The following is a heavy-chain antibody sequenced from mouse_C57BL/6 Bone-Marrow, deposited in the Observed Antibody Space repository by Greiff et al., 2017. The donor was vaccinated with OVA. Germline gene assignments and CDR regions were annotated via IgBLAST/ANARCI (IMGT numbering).Heavy chain of an antibody. V-gene: IGHV1-15*01. J-gene: IGHJ3*01. CDR1: GYTFTDYE. Sequence: QVQLQQSGAELVRPGASVTLSCKASGYTFTDYEMHWVKQTPVHGLEWIGAIDPETGGTAYNQKFKGKAILTADKSSSTAYMELRSLTSEDSAVYYGTRWGQLRSLLLFAYWGQGTLVTVSA. CDR2: IDPETGGT. D-gene: IGHD3-2*02. CDR3: TRWGQLRSLLLFAY.